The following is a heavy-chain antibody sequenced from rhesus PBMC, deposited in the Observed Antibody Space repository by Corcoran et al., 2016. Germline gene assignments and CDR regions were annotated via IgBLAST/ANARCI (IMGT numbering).Heavy chain of an antibody. CDR3: ARQGGTYNRFDV. CDR2: IYGSGST. Sequence: QVQLQESGPGLVRPSATLSLPCAVSGGSISSNYWSWIRLAPGRGLEWIGYIYGSGSTYYNPSLKSRVTLSVDTSKSQLSLKLTSVTAADTAVFYCARQGGTYNRFDVWGPGVLVTVSS. V-gene: IGHV4S11*01. J-gene: IGHJ5-1*01. D-gene: IGHD1-44*01. CDR1: GGSISSNY.